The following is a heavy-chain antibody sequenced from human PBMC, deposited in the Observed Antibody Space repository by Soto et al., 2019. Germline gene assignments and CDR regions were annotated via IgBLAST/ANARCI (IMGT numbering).Heavy chain of an antibody. J-gene: IGHJ4*02. CDR3: AGELDIHHGLGY. CDR2: TYYRSNWNF. V-gene: IGHV6-1*01. D-gene: IGHD6-19*01. Sequence: SQTLSLTWVISWGSVSSNTATWNCVRQSPSRGLEWLGRTYYRSNWNFDYALSVKSRITINPDTSKNQFSLQLNSLTPEDTAVYYCAGELDIHHGLGYWGPGTSVTAPQ. CDR1: WGSVSSNTAT.